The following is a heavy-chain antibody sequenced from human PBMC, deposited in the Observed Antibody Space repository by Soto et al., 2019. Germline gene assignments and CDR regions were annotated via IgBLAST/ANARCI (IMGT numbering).Heavy chain of an antibody. Sequence: QVQLVQSGAEVKKPGSSVKVSCKASGGTFSSYAISWVRQAPGQGLEWMGGLIPIFGTANYAQKFQGRVTITADESTSTAYMELSSLRSEDTAVYYCARDGGNYSYYYYYDGMDVWGQGTTVTVSS. CDR3: ARDGGNYSYYYYYDGMDV. J-gene: IGHJ6*02. CDR2: LIPIFGTA. V-gene: IGHV1-69*01. CDR1: GGTFSSYA. D-gene: IGHD4-4*01.